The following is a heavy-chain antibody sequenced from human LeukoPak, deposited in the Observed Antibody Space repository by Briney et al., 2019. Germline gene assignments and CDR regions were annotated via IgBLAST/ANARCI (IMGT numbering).Heavy chain of an antibody. CDR2: ISWNSGSI. D-gene: IGHD1-26*01. CDR1: GFTFRSYA. V-gene: IGHV3-9*01. Sequence: GGSLRLSCAASGFTFRSYAMHWVRQAPGKGLEWVSGISWNSGSIGYADSVKGRFTISRDNAKNSLYLQMNSLRAEDTALYYCAKVGAGSHFDYWGQGTLVTVSS. CDR3: AKVGAGSHFDY. J-gene: IGHJ4*02.